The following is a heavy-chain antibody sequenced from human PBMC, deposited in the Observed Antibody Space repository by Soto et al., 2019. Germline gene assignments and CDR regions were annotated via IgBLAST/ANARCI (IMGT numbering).Heavy chain of an antibody. J-gene: IGHJ4*02. D-gene: IGHD2-21*02. CDR3: TKRPLCARDCWYFDD. CDR2: TSHDGINQ. V-gene: IGHV3-30*18. CDR1: GFTFSDYG. Sequence: QLQLVESGGGMVQSGRSLRLSCEGSGFTFSDYGMHWVRQAPGQGLEWVAATSHDGINQFYVDSVKGRFTISRDNSKNTLYLQMDGLTVEDTAIYFCTKRPLCARDCWYFDDWGQGILVTVSS.